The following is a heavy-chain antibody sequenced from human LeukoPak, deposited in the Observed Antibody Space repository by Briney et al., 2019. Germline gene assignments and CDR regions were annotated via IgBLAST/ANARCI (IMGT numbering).Heavy chain of an antibody. Sequence: PGGSLRLSCAASGFTVSSNYMSWVRQAPGKGLEWVSVIYSGGSTYYADSVKGRFTISRDNSKNTLYLQMNSLRAEDPAVYYCARGSDQDAFDIWGQGTMVTVSS. J-gene: IGHJ3*02. CDR1: GFTVSSNY. V-gene: IGHV3-53*01. CDR2: IYSGGST. CDR3: ARGSDQDAFDI.